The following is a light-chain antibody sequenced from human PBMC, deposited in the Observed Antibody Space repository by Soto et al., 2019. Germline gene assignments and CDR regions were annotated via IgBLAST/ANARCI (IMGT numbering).Light chain of an antibody. V-gene: IGKV1-27*01. CDR2: AAS. Sequence: DIQMTQSPTSLSASVGDRVTITCRASQGIRNFVAWYQQKPGKAPKLLIYAASTLQSGVLSRFSGSASGTDFTLTINSLQPDYVATYSCQKYSSVPVFGPGTKVEIK. CDR3: QKYSSVPV. J-gene: IGKJ3*01. CDR1: QGIRNF.